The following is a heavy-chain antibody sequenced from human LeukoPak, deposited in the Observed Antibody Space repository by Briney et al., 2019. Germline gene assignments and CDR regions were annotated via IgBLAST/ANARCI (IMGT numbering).Heavy chain of an antibody. CDR3: ARDSAGAWSGFDI. Sequence: GGSLRLSCAASGFTFRSSWMTWVRQAPGEGLEWVANIRYDGFEKYYVDSVKGRFTISRDNAKNSLYLQMSSLRAEDTAVYYCARDSAGAWSGFDIWGQGTMVTVSS. CDR1: GFTFRSSW. V-gene: IGHV3-7*01. CDR2: IRYDGFEK. D-gene: IGHD3-3*01. J-gene: IGHJ3*02.